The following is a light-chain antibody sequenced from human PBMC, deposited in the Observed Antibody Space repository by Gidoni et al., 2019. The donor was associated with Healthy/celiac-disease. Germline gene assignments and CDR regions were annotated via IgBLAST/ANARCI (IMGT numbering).Light chain of an antibody. V-gene: IGKV1-39*01. Sequence: DIQMTQSPSSLSASVGDRVTITCRASQSISSYLNWYQQKPGKAHKLLIYAASSLQSGVPSRFSGSGSGTDVTLTISSLRPEDFATYYCQQSYSTSWTFGQGTKVEIK. J-gene: IGKJ1*01. CDR1: QSISSY. CDR3: QQSYSTSWT. CDR2: AAS.